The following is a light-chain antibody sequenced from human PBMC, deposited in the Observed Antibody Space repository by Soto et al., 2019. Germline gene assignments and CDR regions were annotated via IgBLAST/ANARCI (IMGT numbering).Light chain of an antibody. Sequence: IVLTQSPTTLSLWPGETAVLSCRASQSISSSLSWYQQRPGQAPRLLIYDASNRAPGIPARFSGSGSGTVFTLTTTSLETDDFAVYYCQPRSSCITFGRGTRLE. CDR1: QSISSS. CDR2: DAS. CDR3: QPRSSCIT. J-gene: IGKJ5*01. V-gene: IGKV3-11*01.